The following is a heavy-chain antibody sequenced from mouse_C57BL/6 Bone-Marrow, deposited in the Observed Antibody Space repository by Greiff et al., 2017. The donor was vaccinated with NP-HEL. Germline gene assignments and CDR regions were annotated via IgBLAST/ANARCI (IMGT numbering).Heavy chain of an antibody. D-gene: IGHD1-1*01. J-gene: IGHJ1*03. Sequence: EVQRVESGGGLVKPGGSLKLSCAASGFTFSSYTMSWVRQTPEKRLEWVGTICGGGGNTYYPDSVKGRVTISRDNAKNTLYMNMSSLRSEDTALYYCARYPIYYYGSSYALYFDVWGTGTTVTVSS. CDR2: ICGGGGNT. CDR3: ARYPIYYYGSSYALYFDV. V-gene: IGHV5-9*01. CDR1: GFTFSSYT.